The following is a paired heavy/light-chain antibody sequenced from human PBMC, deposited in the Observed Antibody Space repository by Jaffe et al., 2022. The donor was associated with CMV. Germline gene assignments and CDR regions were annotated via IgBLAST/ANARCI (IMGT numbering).Light chain of an antibody. CDR3: QVWDSSSDSWV. Sequence: SYVLTQPPSVSVAPGKTARITCGGNNIGSKSVHWYQQKPGQAPVLVIYYDSDRPSGIPERFSGSNSGNTATLTISRVEAGDEADYYCQVWDSSSDSWVFGGGTKLTVL. CDR1: NIGSKS. V-gene: IGLV3-21*04. J-gene: IGLJ3*02. CDR2: YDS.
Heavy chain of an antibody. CDR3: ASPSSNSGSYHDRGYYYGMDV. CDR1: GGSISSSSYY. Sequence: QLQLQESGPGLVKPSETLSLTCTVSGGSISSSSYYWGWIRQPPGKGLEWIGSIYYSGSTYYNPSLKSRVTISVDTSKNQFSLKLSSVTAADTAVYYCASPSSNSGSYHDRGYYYGMDVWGQGTTVTVSS. D-gene: IGHD1-26*01. V-gene: IGHV4-39*01. CDR2: IYYSGST. J-gene: IGHJ6*02.